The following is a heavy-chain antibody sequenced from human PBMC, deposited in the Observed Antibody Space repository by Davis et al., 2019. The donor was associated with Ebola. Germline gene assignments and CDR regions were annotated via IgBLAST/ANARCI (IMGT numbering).Heavy chain of an antibody. Sequence: PGGSLRLSCSASGFTFSSYAMHWVRQAPGKGLEYVSAISSNGGSTYYADSVKGRFTISRDNSKNTLYLQMSSLRAEDTAVYYCVKDLKQRGSSGWYFAEYFQHWGQGTLVTVSS. D-gene: IGHD6-19*01. J-gene: IGHJ1*01. CDR3: VKDLKQRGSSGWYFAEYFQH. CDR2: ISSNGGST. V-gene: IGHV3-64D*06. CDR1: GFTFSSYA.